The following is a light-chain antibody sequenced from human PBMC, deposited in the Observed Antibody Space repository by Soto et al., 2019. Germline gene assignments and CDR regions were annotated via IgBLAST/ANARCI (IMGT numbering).Light chain of an antibody. Sequence: ENVLTQSPATLSVSPGGRATLSCRASQSISDTLAWYQQKPGQAPRLLIYGASKRATGFPARFSGSGSGTDFTLTISSLQSEDFAVYYCQQYNNWPWTFGQGTKVEIK. CDR1: QSISDT. CDR2: GAS. J-gene: IGKJ1*01. V-gene: IGKV3-15*01. CDR3: QQYNNWPWT.